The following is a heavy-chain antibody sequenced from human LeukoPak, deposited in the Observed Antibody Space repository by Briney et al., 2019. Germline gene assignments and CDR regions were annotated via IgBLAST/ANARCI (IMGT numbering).Heavy chain of an antibody. Sequence: TSETLSLTCTVSGGSISSSSYYWGWIRQPPGKGLEWIGSIYYSGSTYYNPSLKSRVTISVDTSKNQFSLKLSSVTAADTAVYYCARQDIVVVPAAMRNWFDPWGQGTLVTVSS. D-gene: IGHD2-2*01. CDR3: ARQDIVVVPAAMRNWFDP. J-gene: IGHJ5*02. CDR2: IYYSGST. CDR1: GGSISSSSYY. V-gene: IGHV4-39*01.